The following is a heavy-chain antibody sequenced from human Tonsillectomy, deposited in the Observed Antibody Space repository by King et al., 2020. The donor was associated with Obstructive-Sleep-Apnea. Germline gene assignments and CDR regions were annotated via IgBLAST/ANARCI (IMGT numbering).Heavy chain of an antibody. CDR3: ARDRKGNYYFDY. CDR2: ISGSGDDK. V-gene: IGHV3-11*01. J-gene: IGHJ4*02. CDR1: GFTFGDFY. Sequence: VQLVESGGGLVKPGGSLRLSCVGSGFTFGDFYMAWIRQTPGKGLEFVTYISGSGDDKFHADAVRGRFTIFRDNARNSVYLQMNDLRADDTAFYYCARDRKGNYYFDYWGQGTLVTVSS.